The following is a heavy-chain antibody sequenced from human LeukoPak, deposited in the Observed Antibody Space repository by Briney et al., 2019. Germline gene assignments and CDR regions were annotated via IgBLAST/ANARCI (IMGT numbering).Heavy chain of an antibody. D-gene: IGHD6-25*01. CDR3: ARFAAGGSYYYYMDV. Sequence: GRSLRLSCAASGFTFSSYTMNWVRQPPGKGLEWVSNIGTSSTTIYYADSVKGRFTISRDNAKNSLYLQMNSLRADDTAVYYCARFAAGGSYYYYMDVWGKGTTVTVSS. V-gene: IGHV3-48*01. J-gene: IGHJ6*03. CDR1: GFTFSSYT. CDR2: IGTSSTTI.